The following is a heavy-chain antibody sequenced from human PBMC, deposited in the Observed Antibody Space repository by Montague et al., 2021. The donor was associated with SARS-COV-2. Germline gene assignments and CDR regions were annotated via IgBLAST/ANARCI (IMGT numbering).Heavy chain of an antibody. CDR2: IYFSGSA. D-gene: IGHD1-1*01. V-gene: IGHV4-39*01. J-gene: IGHJ4*02. Sequence: ETLSLTCTVSGGAISTSSFHWGWVRQSPGKGLEWIATIYFSGSAYYNPSLKSRVSISIDTSKNKFSLQLTSVTAAHTAVYYCARHAPFSDNYRRYPFNFDFWGQGTLVTVSS. CDR3: ARHAPFSDNYRRYPFNFDF. CDR1: GGAISTSSFH.